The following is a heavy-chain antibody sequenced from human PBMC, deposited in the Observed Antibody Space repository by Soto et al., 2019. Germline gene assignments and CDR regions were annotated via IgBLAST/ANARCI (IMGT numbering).Heavy chain of an antibody. CDR2: IFDAATA. J-gene: IGHJ6*02. D-gene: IGHD6-13*01. V-gene: IGHV4-61*01. Sequence: QVQLQESGPGLMKPSGTQSLICSVSGESVGRGTNYWSWVRQAPGRGLEWIGYIFDAATAIYNPSFESRVSISLDAAKNQVSLKLTSVTAADTAIYYCARDRRGRADGFIYYYGMEVWGQGTSVTVSS. CDR3: ARDRRGRADGFIYYYGMEV. CDR1: GESVGRGTNY.